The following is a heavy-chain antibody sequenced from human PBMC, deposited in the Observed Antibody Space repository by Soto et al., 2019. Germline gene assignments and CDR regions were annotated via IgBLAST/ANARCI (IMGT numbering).Heavy chain of an antibody. V-gene: IGHV3-23*01. D-gene: IGHD6-13*01. J-gene: IGHJ3*02. Sequence: GGSLRLSCAASGFTFSSYAMSWVRQAPGKGLEWVSSISSSGCTTYYADSVKGRFTISRDNAKNSLYLQMDSLRAEDTAVYYCARDWSHSSSWYFRTTLDAFDIWGQGTMVTVSS. CDR3: ARDWSHSSSWYFRTTLDAFDI. CDR1: GFTFSSYA. CDR2: ISSSGCTT.